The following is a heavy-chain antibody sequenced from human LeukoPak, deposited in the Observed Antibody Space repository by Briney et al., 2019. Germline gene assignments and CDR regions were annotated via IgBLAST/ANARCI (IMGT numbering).Heavy chain of an antibody. CDR3: ARDSGYSYGSDY. CDR2: INPNSGGT. CDR1: GYTFTGYY. V-gene: IGHV1-2*02. Sequence: ASVKVSCKASGYTFTGYYMHWVRQAPGQGLEWMGWINPNSGGTNYAQKLQGRVTMTTDTSTSTAYMELRSLRSDDTAVYYCARDSGYSYGSDYWGQGTLVTVSS. J-gene: IGHJ4*02. D-gene: IGHD5-18*01.